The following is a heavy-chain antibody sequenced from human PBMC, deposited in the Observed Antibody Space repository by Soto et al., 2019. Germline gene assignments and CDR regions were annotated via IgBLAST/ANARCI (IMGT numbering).Heavy chain of an antibody. V-gene: IGHV4-34*01. Sequence: SETLSLTCAVYGGSFSGYYWSWIRQPPGKGLEWIGEINHSGSTNYNPSLKSRVTISVDTSKNQFSLKLSSVTAADTAVYYCARKGGYVAIWSDPWGQGTLVTVSS. CDR3: ARKGGYVAIWSDP. J-gene: IGHJ5*02. CDR1: GGSFSGYY. CDR2: INHSGST. D-gene: IGHD6-25*01.